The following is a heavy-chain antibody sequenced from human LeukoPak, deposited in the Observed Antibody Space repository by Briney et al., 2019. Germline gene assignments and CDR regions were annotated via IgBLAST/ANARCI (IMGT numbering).Heavy chain of an antibody. CDR3: ARGGPRTLVFSSSIAAHFDY. CDR2: INHSGST. Sequence: SETLSLTCAVYGGSFSGYYWSWIRQPPGKGLEWIGEINHSGSTNYNPSLKSRVTISVDTSKNQFSLKLSSVTAADTAVYYCARGGPRTLVFSSSIAAHFDYWGQGTPVTVSS. D-gene: IGHD6-6*01. V-gene: IGHV4-34*01. J-gene: IGHJ4*02. CDR1: GGSFSGYY.